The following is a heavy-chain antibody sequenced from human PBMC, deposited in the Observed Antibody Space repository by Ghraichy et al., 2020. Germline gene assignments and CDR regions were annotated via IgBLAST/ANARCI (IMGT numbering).Heavy chain of an antibody. D-gene: IGHD6-13*01. V-gene: IGHV3-49*04. J-gene: IGHJ3*02. CDR1: GFTFSDHA. Sequence: GGSLRLSCTTSGFTFSDHAMSWVRQAPGRGLEWVGFIRSKAYGGKTEYAASVKGRFTISRDDSKRIAYFDMNSLKTEDTAVYYCTREGYSSSFDAFDIWGQGTRVTVSS. CDR2: IRSKAYGGKT. CDR3: TREGYSSSFDAFDI.